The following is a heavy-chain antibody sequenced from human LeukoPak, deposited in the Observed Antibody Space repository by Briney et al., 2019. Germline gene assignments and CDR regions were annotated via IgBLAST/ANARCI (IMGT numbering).Heavy chain of an antibody. V-gene: IGHV3-21*01. CDR2: ISGSSSYI. D-gene: IGHD2-15*01. Sequence: PGGSLRLSCAASGFTFSSYSMNWVRQAPGKGLEWVSSISGSSSYIYYADSVKGRFTISGDNAKNSLYLQMNSLRAEDTAVYYCARYCSGGSCYWGQGTLVTVSS. CDR1: GFTFSSYS. J-gene: IGHJ4*02. CDR3: ARYCSGGSCY.